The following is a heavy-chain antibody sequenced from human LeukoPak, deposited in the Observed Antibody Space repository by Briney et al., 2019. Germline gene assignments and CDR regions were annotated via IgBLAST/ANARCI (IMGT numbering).Heavy chain of an antibody. D-gene: IGHD3-3*01. CDR2: IYYSGST. J-gene: IGHJ6*02. Sequence: SETLSLTCTVSGGSISSGGYYWSWIRQPPGKGLEWIGYIYYSGSTYYNPPLKSRVTISVDTSKNQFSLKLSSVTAADTAVYYCARVYDSRRSYYYYYGMDVWGQGTTVTVSS. CDR3: ARVYDSRRSYYYYYGMDV. V-gene: IGHV4-30-4*01. CDR1: GGSISSGGYY.